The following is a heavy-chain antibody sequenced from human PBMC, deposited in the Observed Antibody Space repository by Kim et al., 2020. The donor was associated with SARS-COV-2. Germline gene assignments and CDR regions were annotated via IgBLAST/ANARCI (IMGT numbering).Heavy chain of an antibody. J-gene: IGHJ5*02. Sequence: ASVKVSCKASGYTFTSYAMHWVRQAPGQRLEWMGWINAGNGNTKYSQKFQGRVTITRDTSASTAYMELSSLRSEDTAVYYCARGCMRPGSGSYYSWFDPWGQGTLVTVSS. CDR1: GYTFTSYA. CDR2: INAGNGNT. V-gene: IGHV1-3*01. D-gene: IGHD3-10*01. CDR3: ARGCMRPGSGSYYSWFDP.